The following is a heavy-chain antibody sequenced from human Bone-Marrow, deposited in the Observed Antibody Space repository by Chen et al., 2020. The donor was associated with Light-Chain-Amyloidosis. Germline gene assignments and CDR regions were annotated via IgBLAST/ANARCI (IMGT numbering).Heavy chain of an antibody. CDR2: SSSSRRST. CDR3: AKEMGIHNGAFDI. J-gene: IGHJ3*02. Sequence: EVHLVESGGGLVKPGGSLRLSCAGSNFTFDVYTMNWVRLTPGKGLEWVSASSSSRRSTYYADSVRGRFTTSRDNADNSLTLHMDDLRVEDTGVYFCAKEMGIHNGAFDIWGRGTVVTVSS. CDR1: NFTFDVYT. D-gene: IGHD2-8*01. V-gene: IGHV3-21*01.